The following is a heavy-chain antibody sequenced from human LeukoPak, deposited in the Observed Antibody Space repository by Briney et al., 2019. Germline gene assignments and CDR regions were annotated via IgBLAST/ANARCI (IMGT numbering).Heavy chain of an antibody. Sequence: GGSLTLSCAASGFTFSSYWMSWVRQAPGKGLEWVANIKQDGSEKYYVDSVKGRFTISRDNAKNSLYLQMNGLRAEDTAVYYCARDLQYSSGEFDYWGQGTLVTVSS. D-gene: IGHD6-19*01. CDR3: ARDLQYSSGEFDY. J-gene: IGHJ4*02. CDR1: GFTFSSYW. CDR2: IKQDGSEK. V-gene: IGHV3-7*03.